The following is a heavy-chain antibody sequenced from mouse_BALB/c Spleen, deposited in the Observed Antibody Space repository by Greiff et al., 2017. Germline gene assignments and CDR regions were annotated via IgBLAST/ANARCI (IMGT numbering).Heavy chain of an antibody. Sequence: VQLQQSGPGLVQPSQSLSITCTVSGFSLTSYGVHWVRQSPGKGLEWLGVIWSGGSTDYNAAFISRLSISKDNSKSQVFFKMNSLQANDTAIYYCARMGYDGAWFAYWGQGTLVTVSA. CDR2: IWSGGST. V-gene: IGHV2-2*02. CDR3: ARMGYDGAWFAY. CDR1: GFSLTSYG. J-gene: IGHJ3*01. D-gene: IGHD2-14*01.